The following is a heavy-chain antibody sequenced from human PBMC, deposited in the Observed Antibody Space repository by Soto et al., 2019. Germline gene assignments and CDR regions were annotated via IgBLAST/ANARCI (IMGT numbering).Heavy chain of an antibody. CDR2: IYYSGST. J-gene: IGHJ4*02. D-gene: IGHD3-22*01. CDR1: GGSIISYY. CDR3: VSGYYYPPSDY. V-gene: IGHV4-59*01. Sequence: SETLSLTCTVSGGSIISYYWSWIRQPPGKGLEWIGYIYYSGSTNYNPSLKSRVTISVDTSKNQFSLKLSSVTAADTAVYYCVSGYYYPPSDYWGQGTLVTVSS.